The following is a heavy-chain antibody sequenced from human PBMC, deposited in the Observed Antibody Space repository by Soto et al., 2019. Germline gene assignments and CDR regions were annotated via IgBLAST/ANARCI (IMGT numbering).Heavy chain of an antibody. CDR1: GYTFTSYG. Sequence: ASVKVSCKASGYTFTSYGISWVRQAPGQGLEWMGWISAYNGNTNYAQKLQGRVTMTTDTSTSTAYMELRSLRSDDTAVYYCARAPYCSSTSCYEGDFDYWGQGTLVTVSS. CDR3: ARAPYCSSTSCYEGDFDY. V-gene: IGHV1-18*01. J-gene: IGHJ4*02. CDR2: ISAYNGNT. D-gene: IGHD2-2*01.